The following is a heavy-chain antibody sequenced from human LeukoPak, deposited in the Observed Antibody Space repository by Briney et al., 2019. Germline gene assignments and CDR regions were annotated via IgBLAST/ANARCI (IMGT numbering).Heavy chain of an antibody. Sequence: GGSLRLSCAASGFTFSSYSMHWVRQAPGKGLEWVAVISYDGSNKYYADSVKGRFTISRDNSKNTLYLQMNSLRAEDTAVYYCAKDAYGGYEDYSYGMDVWGKGTTVTVSS. D-gene: IGHD5-12*01. CDR2: ISYDGSNK. CDR1: GFTFSSYS. CDR3: AKDAYGGYEDYSYGMDV. V-gene: IGHV3-30*18. J-gene: IGHJ6*04.